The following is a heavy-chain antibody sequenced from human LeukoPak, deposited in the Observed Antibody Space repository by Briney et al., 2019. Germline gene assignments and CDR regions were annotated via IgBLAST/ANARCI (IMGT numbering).Heavy chain of an antibody. Sequence: GTSLRLSCAASGFAFTSYGIHWLRQAPGKGLDWVAFIAYDGSLQYYGDSVKGRFTISRDNSENTVYLEMNSLRADDTAVYFCARDPVAGYFDYWGQGTLVTVSS. V-gene: IGHV3-33*05. CDR3: ARDPVAGYFDY. D-gene: IGHD6-19*01. CDR2: IAYDGSLQ. J-gene: IGHJ4*02. CDR1: GFAFTSYG.